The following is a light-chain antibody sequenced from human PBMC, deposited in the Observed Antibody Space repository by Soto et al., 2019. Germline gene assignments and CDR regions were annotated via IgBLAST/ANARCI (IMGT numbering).Light chain of an antibody. Sequence: QSALTQPASVSGSPGQSITIPCTGTSSDIGDCNYVSWYQQHPGKAPKLLIYEVYNRPAGVSNRFSGSKSGNTASLTISGLQTGDEGDYYCSSYSSTNPLYVFGTGTKVT. V-gene: IGLV2-14*01. CDR2: EVY. CDR1: SSDIGDCNY. CDR3: SSYSSTNPLYV. J-gene: IGLJ1*01.